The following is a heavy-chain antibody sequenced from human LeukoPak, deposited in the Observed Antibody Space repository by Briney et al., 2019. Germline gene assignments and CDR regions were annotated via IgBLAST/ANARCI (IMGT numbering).Heavy chain of an antibody. CDR2: IYYSGST. V-gene: IGHV4-39*07. Sequence: SETLPLTCTVSGGSISSSSYYWGWIRQPPGKGLEWIGSIYYSGSTYYNPSLKSRVTISVDTSKNQFSLKLSSVTAADTAVYYCARDYYYYYMDVWGKGTTVTVSS. CDR1: GGSISSSSYY. J-gene: IGHJ6*03. CDR3: ARDYYYYYMDV.